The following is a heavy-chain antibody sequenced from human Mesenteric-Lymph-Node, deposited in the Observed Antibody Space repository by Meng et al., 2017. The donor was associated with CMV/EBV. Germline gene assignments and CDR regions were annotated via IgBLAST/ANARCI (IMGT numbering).Heavy chain of an antibody. V-gene: IGHV3-30-3*01. CDR2: ISYDGSNK. J-gene: IGHJ4*02. Sequence: GESLKISCAASGFTFSSYAMHWVRQAPGKGLEWVAVISYDGSNKYYADSVKGRFTISRDNSKNTLYLQMNSLRAEDTAVYYCARSPRAAGPSAKYWGQGTLVTVSS. D-gene: IGHD6-13*01. CDR1: GFTFSSYA. CDR3: ARSPRAAGPSAKY.